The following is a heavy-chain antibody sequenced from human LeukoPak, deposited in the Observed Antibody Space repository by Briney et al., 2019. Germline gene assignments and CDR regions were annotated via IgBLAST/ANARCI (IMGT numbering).Heavy chain of an antibody. CDR3: AREREYYYGSGDY. CDR1: GFTFSSYS. D-gene: IGHD3-10*01. Sequence: GGSLRLSCAASGFTFSSYSMNWVRQAPGKGLEWVSSISSSSSYIYYADSVKGRFTISRDNAKNSLYLQMNSLRAEDTAVYYCAREREYYYGSGDYWGQGTLVTVSS. CDR2: ISSSSSYI. V-gene: IGHV3-21*01. J-gene: IGHJ4*02.